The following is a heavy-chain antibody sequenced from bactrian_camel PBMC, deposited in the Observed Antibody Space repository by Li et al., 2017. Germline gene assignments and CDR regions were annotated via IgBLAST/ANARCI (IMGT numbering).Heavy chain of an antibody. CDR3: KVDVAAVGSIRCRLSRGNY. D-gene: IGHD3*01. CDR2: IDDVGST. Sequence: VQLVESGGGSVQPGGSLRLSCSASVASFYCMGWYRQSPGKEREAVAAIDDVGSTSYANFAKGRFTISRDNSKTTVYLQMNSLEPEDTAIYYCKVDVAAVGSIRCRLSRGNYWGQGTQVTVSS. CDR1: VASFYC. J-gene: IGHJ4*01. V-gene: IGHV3S53*01.